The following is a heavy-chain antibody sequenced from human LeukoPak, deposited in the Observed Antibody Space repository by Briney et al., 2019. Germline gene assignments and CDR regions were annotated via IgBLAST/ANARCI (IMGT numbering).Heavy chain of an antibody. CDR2: INHSGST. CDR1: GGSFSGYY. Sequence: SETLSLTCAVYGGSFSGYYWSWIRQPPGKGLEWIGEINHSGSTNYNPSLKSRVTISVDTSKNQFSLKLSSVTAADTAVYYCARVSIRYFDWLSHDAFDIWGQGTMVTASS. D-gene: IGHD3-9*01. J-gene: IGHJ3*02. V-gene: IGHV4-34*01. CDR3: ARVSIRYFDWLSHDAFDI.